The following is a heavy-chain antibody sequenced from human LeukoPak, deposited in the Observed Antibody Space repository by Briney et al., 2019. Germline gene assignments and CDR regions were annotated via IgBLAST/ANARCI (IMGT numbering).Heavy chain of an antibody. CDR1: GYTFTSYG. J-gene: IGHJ5*02. V-gene: IGHV1-18*01. D-gene: IGHD4-23*01. CDR2: ISAYNGNT. Sequence: GASVKVSCKASGYTFTSYGISWVRQAPGQGLEWMGWISAYNGNTNYAQKLQGRVTMTTDTSTSTAYMELRSLRSDDTAVYYCARRIYGGNSLGMRPWGQGTLVTVSS. CDR3: ARRIYGGNSLGMRP.